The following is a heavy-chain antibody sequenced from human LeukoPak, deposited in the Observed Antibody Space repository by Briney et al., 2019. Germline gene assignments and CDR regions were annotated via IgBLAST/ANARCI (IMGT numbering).Heavy chain of an antibody. CDR1: GFTVSSNY. V-gene: IGHV3-21*01. CDR2: ISSSSSYI. Sequence: GGSLRLSCAASGFTVSSNYMSWVRQAPGKGLEWVSSISSSSSYIYYADSVKGRFTISRDNAKNSLYLQMNSLRAEDTAVYYCARDMSRYCSSTSCYYDYYYMDVWGKGTTVTVSS. J-gene: IGHJ6*03. D-gene: IGHD2-2*01. CDR3: ARDMSRYCSSTSCYYDYYYMDV.